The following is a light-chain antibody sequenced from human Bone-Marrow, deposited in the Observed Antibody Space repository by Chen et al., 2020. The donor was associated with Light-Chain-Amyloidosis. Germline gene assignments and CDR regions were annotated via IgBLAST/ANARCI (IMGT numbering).Light chain of an antibody. CDR2: EVT. J-gene: IGLJ1*01. V-gene: IGLV2-14*01. Sequence: QSALTQPDSVSGSPGQSITISCTGTSSDVGGDNHVSLYQQPPDKAPKLMIYEVTNRPSCVPDRFSGSTSDNTSSLTISGLQSADEADYFCSSYTITNTLVFGSGTRVTVL. CDR1: SSDVGGDNH. CDR3: SSYTITNTLV.